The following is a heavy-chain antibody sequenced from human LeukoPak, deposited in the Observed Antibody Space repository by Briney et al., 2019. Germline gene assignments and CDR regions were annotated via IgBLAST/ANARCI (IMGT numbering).Heavy chain of an antibody. D-gene: IGHD2-2*01. CDR2: ISGSGGST. Sequence: GGSLRLSCAASGFTFSSYAMSWVRQAPGKGLEWVSAISGSGGSTYYADSVKGRFTISRDNSENTLYLQMNSLRAEDAAVYYCAKGGSVPAASPFDYWGQGTLVTVSS. J-gene: IGHJ4*02. V-gene: IGHV3-23*01. CDR3: AKGGSVPAASPFDY. CDR1: GFTFSSYA.